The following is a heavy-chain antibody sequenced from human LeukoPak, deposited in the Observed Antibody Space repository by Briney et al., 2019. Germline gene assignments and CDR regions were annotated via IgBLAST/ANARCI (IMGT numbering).Heavy chain of an antibody. J-gene: IGHJ4*02. Sequence: PSETLSLTCTVSGGSNSSGDYYWSWIRQPPGKGLEWIGYIYYDGGTYYNPSLKSRVTISVDTSKNQFSLKLSSVTAADTAVYYCARASYRRGAHAWGQGTLVTVSS. CDR3: ARASYRRGAHA. D-gene: IGHD5-12*01. V-gene: IGHV4-30-4*08. CDR1: GGSNSSGDYY. CDR2: IYYDGGT.